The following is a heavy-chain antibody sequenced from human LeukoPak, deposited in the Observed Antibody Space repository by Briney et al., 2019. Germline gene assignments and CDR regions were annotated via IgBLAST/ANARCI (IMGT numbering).Heavy chain of an antibody. V-gene: IGHV1-69*05. CDR2: IIPIFGTA. J-gene: IGHJ4*02. Sequence: EASVKVSCKASGRTFSSYAISWVRQAPGQGLEWMGRIIPIFGTANYAQKFQGRVTITTDESTSTAYMELSSLRSEDTAVYYCARDGEMATILDHWGQGTLVTVSS. CDR1: GRTFSSYA. CDR3: ARDGEMATILDH. D-gene: IGHD5-24*01.